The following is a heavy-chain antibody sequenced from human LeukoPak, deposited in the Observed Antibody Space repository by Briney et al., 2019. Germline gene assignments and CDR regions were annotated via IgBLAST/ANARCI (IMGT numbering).Heavy chain of an antibody. J-gene: IGHJ4*02. Sequence: PGGSLRLSCAASGFTFSSYGMHWVRQAPGKGLEWVAVISYDGSNKYYADSVKGRFTISRDNSKNTLYLQMNSLRAEDTAVYYCAKDIYGGNWPNDYWGQGTLVTVSS. CDR1: GFTFSSYG. CDR3: AKDIYGGNWPNDY. D-gene: IGHD4-23*01. V-gene: IGHV3-30*18. CDR2: ISYDGSNK.